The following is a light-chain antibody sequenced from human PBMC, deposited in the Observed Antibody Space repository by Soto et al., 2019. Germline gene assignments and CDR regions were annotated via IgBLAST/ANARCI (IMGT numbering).Light chain of an antibody. CDR1: QGISSY. CDR2: AAS. J-gene: IGKJ1*01. CDR3: QQYNSYSS. V-gene: IGKV1-8*01. Sequence: AIRMTQSPSSFSASTGDRVTIACRASQGISSYLAWYQQKPGKAPKLLIYAASTLQSGVPSRFSGSGSGTDFTLTISSLHPDDFATYYCQQYNSYSSFGQGTKVDIK.